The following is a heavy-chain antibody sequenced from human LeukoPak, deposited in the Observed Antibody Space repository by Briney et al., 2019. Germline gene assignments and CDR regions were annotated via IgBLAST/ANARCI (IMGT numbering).Heavy chain of an antibody. D-gene: IGHD2-15*01. CDR1: GGTFSSYA. CDR2: IIPIFGTA. J-gene: IGHJ4*02. V-gene: IGHV1-69*05. Sequence: SVKVSCKASGGTFSSYAISWVRQAPGQGLEWMGRIIPIFGTANYAQKFQGRVTITTDESTSTAYMELSSLRSEDTAVYYCARGYCSGGSCYSASYYFDYWGQGTLVTVSS. CDR3: ARGYCSGGSCYSASYYFDY.